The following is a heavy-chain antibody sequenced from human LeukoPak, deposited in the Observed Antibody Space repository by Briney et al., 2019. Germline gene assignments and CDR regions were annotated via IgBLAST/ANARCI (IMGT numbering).Heavy chain of an antibody. CDR2: IYYSGST. CDR1: GGSISSSSYY. Sequence: KPSETLSLTCTVSGGSISSSSYYWGWIRQPPGKGLEWIGSIYYSGSTYYNPSLKSRVTISVDTSKNQFSLKLSSVTAADTAVYYCARDRFFDYWGQGTPVTVSS. J-gene: IGHJ4*02. V-gene: IGHV4-39*07. CDR3: ARDRFFDY.